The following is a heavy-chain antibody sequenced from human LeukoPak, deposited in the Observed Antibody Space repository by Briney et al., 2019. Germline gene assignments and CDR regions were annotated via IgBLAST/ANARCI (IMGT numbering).Heavy chain of an antibody. D-gene: IGHD6-19*01. Sequence: KPSETLSLTCTVSGGSISSDSYYWAWVRQPPGKGLEWIGEIYHSGSTIYNPSLKSRVTISVDKSKNQFSLKLSSVTAADTAVYYCASRSSIAVAADVGAFDIWGQGTMVTVSS. J-gene: IGHJ3*02. CDR3: ASRSSIAVAADVGAFDI. V-gene: IGHV4-39*07. CDR1: GGSISSDSYY. CDR2: IYHSGST.